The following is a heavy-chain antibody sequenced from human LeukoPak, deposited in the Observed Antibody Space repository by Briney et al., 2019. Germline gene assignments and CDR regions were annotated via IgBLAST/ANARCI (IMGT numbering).Heavy chain of an antibody. CDR3: ARDLLTGFDY. CDR2: IYTSGST. V-gene: IGHV4-61*02. D-gene: IGHD1-20*01. Sequence: PSETLSLTCTVSGGSISSGSYYWSWIRQPAGKGLEWIGRIYTSGSTNYNPSLKSRVTTSVDTSKNQFSLKLSSVTAADTAVYYCARDLLTGFDYWGQGTLVTVSS. CDR1: GGSISSGSYY. J-gene: IGHJ4*02.